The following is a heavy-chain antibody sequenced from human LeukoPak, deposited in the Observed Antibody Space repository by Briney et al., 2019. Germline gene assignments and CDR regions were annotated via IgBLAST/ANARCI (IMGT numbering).Heavy chain of an antibody. CDR1: DFPFSSYC. J-gene: IGHJ3*02. Sequence: GGSLRLSCVGYDFPFSSYCMRWVRQAPGKGLEWVAQIKADGTRIVYGDSVKGRFTISRDNAKNTLFLQMNSLRPEDSAVYSCARDDVSPQAFDIWGQGTMVTVSS. CDR3: ARDDVSPQAFDI. D-gene: IGHD2/OR15-2a*01. CDR2: IKADGTRI. V-gene: IGHV3-74*01.